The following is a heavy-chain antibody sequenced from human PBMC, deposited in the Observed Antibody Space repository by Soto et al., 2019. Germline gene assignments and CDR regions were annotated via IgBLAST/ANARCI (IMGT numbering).Heavy chain of an antibody. CDR1: GGTFSSYA. V-gene: IGHV1-69*05. CDR2: IIPIFGTA. J-gene: IGHJ4*02. Sequence: SVKVSCKASGGTFSSYAFSWVRQAPGQGLEWMGGIIPIFGTANYAQKFQGRVTMTRNTSISTAYMELSSLRSEDTAVYYCARVPDYWGQGTLVTVSS. CDR3: ARVPDY.